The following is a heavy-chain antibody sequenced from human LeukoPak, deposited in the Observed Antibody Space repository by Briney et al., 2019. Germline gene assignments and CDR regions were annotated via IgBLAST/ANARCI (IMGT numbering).Heavy chain of an antibody. CDR2: IKTDGSQK. Sequence: PGGSLRLSCAASGFTFSNYAMSWVRQAPGKGLEWVATIKTDGSQKYYVDSVKGRFSISRDNAKNSLYLQMNSLRAEDTAVYYCARDRGVVVTATYFDYWGQGTLVTVSS. D-gene: IGHD2-21*02. J-gene: IGHJ4*02. CDR1: GFTFSNYA. CDR3: ARDRGVVVTATYFDY. V-gene: IGHV3-7*01.